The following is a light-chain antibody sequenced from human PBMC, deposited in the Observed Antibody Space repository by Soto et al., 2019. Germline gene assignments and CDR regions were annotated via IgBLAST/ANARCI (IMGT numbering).Light chain of an antibody. Sequence: EVVMTQSPATLSVSPGENVTLSCRSSQTISNDLAWYQQRPGQPPRLLIYGTSTRATGTPARFSGSGSGTEFILTISDLQSEDFAVYYCQQYNNWPKWTFGQGTNVELK. CDR1: QTISND. CDR3: QQYNNWPKWT. CDR2: GTS. V-gene: IGKV3-15*01. J-gene: IGKJ1*01.